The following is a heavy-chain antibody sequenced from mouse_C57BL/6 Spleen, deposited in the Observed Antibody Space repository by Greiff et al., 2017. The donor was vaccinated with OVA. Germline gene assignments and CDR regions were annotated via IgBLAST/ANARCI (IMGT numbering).Heavy chain of an antibody. CDR2: IDPENGDT. J-gene: IGHJ2*01. CDR1: GFNIKDDY. V-gene: IGHV14-4*01. D-gene: IGHD2-3*01. Sequence: VQLQQPGAELVRPGASVKLSCTASGFNIKDDYMHWVKQRPEQGLEWIGWIDPENGDTEYASKFQGKATITADTSSNTAYLQLSSLTSEDTAVYYCTTYDGYLDYWGQGTTLTVSS. CDR3: TTYDGYLDY.